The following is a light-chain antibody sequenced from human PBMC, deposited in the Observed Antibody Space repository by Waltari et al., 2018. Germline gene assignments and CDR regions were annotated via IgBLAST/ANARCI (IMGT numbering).Light chain of an antibody. CDR2: AAS. CDR3: QQYYSYSWK. CDR1: QGISSY. J-gene: IGKJ1*01. V-gene: IGKV1-8*01. Sequence: AIRMTQSPSSFSASTGDRVTITCRASQGISSYLAWYQQKPGKAPKLLIYAASTLQSGVPSRFSGSGSGTDFTLTISCLQSEDFATYYCQQYYSYSWKFGQGTKVEIK.